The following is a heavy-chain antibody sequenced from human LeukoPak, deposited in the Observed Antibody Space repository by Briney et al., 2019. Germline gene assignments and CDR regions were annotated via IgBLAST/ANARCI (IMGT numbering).Heavy chain of an antibody. Sequence: SGGSLRLSCAASGFTFTSYGMSWVRQAPGKGLEWVAFIRYDGSNKYYADSVKGRFTISRDNSKNTLYLQMNSLRAEDTAVYYCAKPLRTFGVVAVELDYWGQGTLVTVSS. CDR3: AKPLRTFGVVAVELDY. J-gene: IGHJ4*02. CDR1: GFTFTSYG. CDR2: IRYDGSNK. V-gene: IGHV3-30*02. D-gene: IGHD3-3*01.